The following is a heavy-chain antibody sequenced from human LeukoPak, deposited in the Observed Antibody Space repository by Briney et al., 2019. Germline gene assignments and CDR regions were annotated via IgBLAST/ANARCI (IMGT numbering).Heavy chain of an antibody. CDR1: GFTFDDYG. V-gene: IGHV3-20*04. Sequence: PGGPLRLSCAASGFTFDDYGMSWVRQAPGKGLEWVSGINWNGGSKVYADSVKGRFTISRDNAKNSLYLQMNSLRAEDTALYYCARGFWYYDILTGYYTRTSFYYFDYWGQGTLVTVSS. D-gene: IGHD3-9*01. J-gene: IGHJ4*02. CDR3: ARGFWYYDILTGYYTRTSFYYFDY. CDR2: INWNGGSK.